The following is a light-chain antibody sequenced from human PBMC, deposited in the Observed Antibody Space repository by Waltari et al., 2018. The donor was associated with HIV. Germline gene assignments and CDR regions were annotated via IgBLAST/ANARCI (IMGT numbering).Light chain of an antibody. CDR2: DVS. CDR1: SSDVGDDNL. J-gene: IGLJ3*02. Sequence: QTALTQPASVSGSPGQSITISCTGTSSDVGDDNLVSGYQQHPGKAPRLIIYDVSERPAWVSNRFTGSKSGNTASLTISGLQAEDEADYYCCSYVSEIVPCVFGGGTKLTVL. V-gene: IGLV2-23*02. CDR3: CSYVSEIVPCV.